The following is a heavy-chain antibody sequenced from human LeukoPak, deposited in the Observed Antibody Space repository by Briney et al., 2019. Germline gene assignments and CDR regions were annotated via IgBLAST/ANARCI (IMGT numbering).Heavy chain of an antibody. CDR3: ARDYHYDFWSGYSPTPIFDY. D-gene: IGHD3-3*01. CDR1: GFTFSSYW. V-gene: IGHV3-7*01. Sequence: GGSLRLSCAASGFTFSSYWMSWVRQAPGKGLEWVANIKQDGSEKYYVDSVKGRFTISRDNAKNSLYLQMNSLRAEDTAVYYCARDYHYDFWSGYSPTPIFDYWGQGTLVTVSS. CDR2: IKQDGSEK. J-gene: IGHJ4*02.